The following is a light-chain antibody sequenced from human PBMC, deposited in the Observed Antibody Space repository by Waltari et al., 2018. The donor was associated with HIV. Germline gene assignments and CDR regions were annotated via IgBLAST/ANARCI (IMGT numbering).Light chain of an antibody. CDR1: GSYIGTFHL. Sequence: QSALTQPASVSASPGQSITIPCPGTGSYIGTFHLVSWDQQHPGKAPKLIIYEVKKRPSGVSSRFSGSKSGNTASLTVSGLQAEDEADYYCSSYTSSSTYVFGTGTKVTVL. CDR3: SSYTSSSTYV. CDR2: EVK. V-gene: IGLV2-14*02. J-gene: IGLJ1*01.